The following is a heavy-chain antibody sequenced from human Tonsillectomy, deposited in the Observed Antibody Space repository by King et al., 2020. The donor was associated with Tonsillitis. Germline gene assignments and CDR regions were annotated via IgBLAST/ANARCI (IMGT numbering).Heavy chain of an antibody. J-gene: IGHJ4*02. CDR3: ARGNYVWGSYPIHREY. D-gene: IGHD3-16*02. CDR1: GGSISSYY. CDR2: IYYSGST. V-gene: IGHV4-59*01. Sequence: VQLQESGPGLVKPSETLSLTCTVSGGSISSYYWSWIRQPPGKGLEWIGYIYYSGSTNYNPSLKGRLTISIDTSTNQFSLKLSSVTAADTAVYYCARGNYVWGSYPIHREYWGQGTLVTVSS.